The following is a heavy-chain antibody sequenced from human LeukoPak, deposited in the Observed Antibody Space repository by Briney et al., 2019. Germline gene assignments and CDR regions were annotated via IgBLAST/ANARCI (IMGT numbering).Heavy chain of an antibody. CDR3: AKTLRFLERQLYFDY. V-gene: IGHV3-23*01. D-gene: IGHD3-3*01. Sequence: QPGGSLRLSCAASGFTFSNYAMSWVRQAPGKGLEWVSGISSSGGSIYYADSVKGRFTISRDNSKNTLYLQMNSLRAEDTALYYCAKTLRFLERQLYFDYWGQGTLVTVSS. J-gene: IGHJ4*02. CDR1: GFTFSNYA. CDR2: ISSSGGSI.